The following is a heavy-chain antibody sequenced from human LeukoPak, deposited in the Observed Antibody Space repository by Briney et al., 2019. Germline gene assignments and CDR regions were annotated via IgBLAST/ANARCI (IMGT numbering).Heavy chain of an antibody. V-gene: IGHV4-34*01. Sequence: SETLSLTCAVYGGSFSGYYWSWIRQPPGKGLEWIGEINHSGSTNYNPSLKSRVTISVDTSKNQFSLKLSSVTAADTAVYYCAGLSSLLSRRDVWGKGTTVTVSS. CDR2: INHSGST. D-gene: IGHD2-2*01. CDR3: AGLSSLLSRRDV. J-gene: IGHJ6*04. CDR1: GGSFSGYY.